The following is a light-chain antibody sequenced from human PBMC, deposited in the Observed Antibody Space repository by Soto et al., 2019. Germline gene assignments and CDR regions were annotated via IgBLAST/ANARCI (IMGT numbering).Light chain of an antibody. CDR2: YAS. CDR3: QQRNYWLS. J-gene: IGKJ4*01. Sequence: EVVLTQSPATLSLSPGQRATLSCRASHSVGTNLMWYQQKPGQPPRLLISYASNRATGIPGRFSGGGSGTDFTLTISSLEPEDFAVYYCQQRNYWLSLGGGTKVDIK. V-gene: IGKV3-11*01. CDR1: HSVGTN.